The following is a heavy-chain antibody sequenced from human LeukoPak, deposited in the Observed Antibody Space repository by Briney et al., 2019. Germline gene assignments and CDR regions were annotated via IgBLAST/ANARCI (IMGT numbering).Heavy chain of an antibody. D-gene: IGHD2-2*03. CDR1: GFTFTTYG. J-gene: IGHJ4*02. CDR3: AKDSHWILFDD. CDR2: IGGSGTRT. V-gene: IGHV3-23*01. Sequence: PGGSLRLSCSASGFTFTTYGMNSVRQAPGKGLEWVSGIGGSGTRTYYADSVKGRFTISRDNSKNTLYLQMNSLRDEDTAVYYCAKDSHWILFDDWGQGTLVTVSS.